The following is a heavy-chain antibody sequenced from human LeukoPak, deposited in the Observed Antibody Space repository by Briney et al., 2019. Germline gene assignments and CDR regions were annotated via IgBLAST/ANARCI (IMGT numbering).Heavy chain of an antibody. V-gene: IGHV1-2*02. CDR1: GYTFTGYY. CDR2: INPNSGGT. CDR3: ARDQGVDYDILTGYYNNWFDP. Sequence: ASVKVSCKASGYTFTGYYMHWVRQAPGQGLEWMGWINPNSGGTNYAQKFQGRVTMTRDTSISTAYKELSRLRSDDTAVYYCARDQGVDYDILTGYYNNWFDPWGQGTLVTVSS. J-gene: IGHJ5*02. D-gene: IGHD3-9*01.